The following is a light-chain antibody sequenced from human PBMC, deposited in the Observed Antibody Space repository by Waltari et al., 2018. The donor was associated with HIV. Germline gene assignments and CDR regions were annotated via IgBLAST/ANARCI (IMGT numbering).Light chain of an antibody. CDR2: QDT. CDR1: KWGDKY. CDR3: QAWDSSTAQ. V-gene: IGLV3-1*01. J-gene: IGLJ2*01. Sequence: SYELTQPPSVSVSPGQTASITCSGDKWGDKYACWYQQRPGQSPVLVIYQDTKRPSGIPGRFSGSNSGNTATLTISGTQAMDEADYYCQAWDSSTAQFGGGTKLTVL.